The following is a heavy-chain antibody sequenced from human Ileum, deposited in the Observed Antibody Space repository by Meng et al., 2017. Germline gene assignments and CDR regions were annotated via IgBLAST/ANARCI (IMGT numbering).Heavy chain of an antibody. J-gene: IGHJ5*02. CDR2: FYYPALA. Sequence: QLQLQESGPGLGKPSGTLSLTCTLSGGSLSGSTYYWVWIRQPPGKGLEWIGSFYYPALASYNPSLKSRVTISADTSRNNFSLRLTSVTAADTAVYYCASRYSSSPGWFDPWGQGTLVTVSS. CDR3: ASRYSSSPGWFDP. D-gene: IGHD6-6*01. CDR1: GGSLSGSTYY. V-gene: IGHV4-39*02.